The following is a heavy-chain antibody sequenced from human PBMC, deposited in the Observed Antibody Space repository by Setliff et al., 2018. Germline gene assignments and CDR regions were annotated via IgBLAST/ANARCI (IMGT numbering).Heavy chain of an antibody. V-gene: IGHV3-23*01. CDR3: VKDVVGYSSTWPKRDYFDY. CDR1: GFTFNTYA. CDR2: ISDTALGI. J-gene: IGHJ4*02. Sequence: GESLRLSCAASGFTFNTYAMSWVRQPPGKGLEWVSSISDTALGIYYADSVRGRFTISRDNSKKTLYLQMNSLRAEDTAVYYCVKDVVGYSSTWPKRDYFDYWGQGTLVTV. D-gene: IGHD6-13*01.